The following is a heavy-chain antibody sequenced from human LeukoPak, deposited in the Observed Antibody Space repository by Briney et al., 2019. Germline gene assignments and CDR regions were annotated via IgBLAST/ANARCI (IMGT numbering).Heavy chain of an antibody. CDR1: GFTFSSFA. CDR2: ISSDGGRT. CDR3: AKDAYYYGSGSWNFDY. Sequence: GGSLRLSCAASGFTFSSFAMTWGRQAPGKGLECVSSISSDGGRTHYADSVKGRFTISRDNSKSTLYLQMNSLRAEDTAVYYCAKDAYYYGSGSWNFDYWGQGTLVTVSS. D-gene: IGHD3-10*01. V-gene: IGHV3-23*01. J-gene: IGHJ4*02.